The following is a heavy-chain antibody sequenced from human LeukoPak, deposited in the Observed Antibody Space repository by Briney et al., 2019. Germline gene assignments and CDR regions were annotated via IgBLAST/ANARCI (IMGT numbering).Heavy chain of an antibody. CDR1: GFTFSSYA. CDR3: AKTTTGYSSGRYPGWPVDY. J-gene: IGHJ4*02. CDR2: ISGSGGST. V-gene: IGHV3-23*01. D-gene: IGHD6-19*01. Sequence: GGSLRLSCAAPGFTFSSYAVSWVRQAPGKGLERVSAISGSGGSTYYADSVKGRFTISRDNSKNTLYRQMNSLSTEDTAVYYCAKTTTGYSSGRYPGWPVDYWGQGTLVTVSS.